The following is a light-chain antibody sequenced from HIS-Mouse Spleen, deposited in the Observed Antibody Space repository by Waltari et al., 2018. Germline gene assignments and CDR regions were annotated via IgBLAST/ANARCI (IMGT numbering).Light chain of an antibody. J-gene: IGLJ2*01. V-gene: IGLV5-45*02. CDR2: YKSDSDK. CDR1: SGINVGTYR. Sequence: QAVLTQPSSLSASPGASASLTCTLRSGINVGTYRIYWYQQKPGSPPQYLLRYKSDSDKQQGFGVPSRFSGSKDASANAGILLISGLQSEDEADYYCMIWHSSAVVFGGGTKLTVL. CDR3: MIWHSSAVV.